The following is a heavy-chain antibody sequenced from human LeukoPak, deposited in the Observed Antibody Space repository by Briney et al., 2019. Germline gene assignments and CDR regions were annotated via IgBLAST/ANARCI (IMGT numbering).Heavy chain of an antibody. D-gene: IGHD6-19*01. CDR2: IHHSGST. CDR3: ARGLYGSDSY. CDR1: GASVSSSNW. J-gene: IGHJ4*02. Sequence: TSETLSLTCAVSGASVSSSNWWIWVRQPPKKGLEWIGEIHHSGSTNYNPSLKSRVTMSVDTSKNQISLGLSSVTAADTAVYYCARGLYGSDSYWGQGNLVTVSS. V-gene: IGHV4-4*02.